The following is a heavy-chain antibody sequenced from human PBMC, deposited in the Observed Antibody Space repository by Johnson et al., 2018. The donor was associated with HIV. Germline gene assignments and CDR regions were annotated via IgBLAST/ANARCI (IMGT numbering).Heavy chain of an antibody. CDR2: IYSGGST. V-gene: IGHV3-66*01. CDR1: GFTVSSNY. Sequence: VQLVESGGGLVQPGGSLRLSCAASGFTVSSNYMRWVRQAPGKGLEWVSVIYSGGSTYYADSVKGRFNISRDNSKNTRYLQMHSLRAEDTAVYYCSRDRRGSSWSRALDAFDIWGQGTMVTVSS. D-gene: IGHD6-13*01. J-gene: IGHJ3*02. CDR3: SRDRRGSSWSRALDAFDI.